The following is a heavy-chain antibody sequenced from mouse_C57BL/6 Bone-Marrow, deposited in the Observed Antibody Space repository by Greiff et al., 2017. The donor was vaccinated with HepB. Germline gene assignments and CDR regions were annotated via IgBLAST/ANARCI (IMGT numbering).Heavy chain of an antibody. J-gene: IGHJ4*01. CDR1: GFTFTDYY. D-gene: IGHD2-5*01. V-gene: IGHV7-3*01. CDR3: ARYSPSYYSNYYAMDY. CDR2: IRNKANGYTT. Sequence: EVKVEESGGGLVQPGGSLSLSCAASGFTFTDYYMSWVRQPPGKALEWLGFIRNKANGYTTEYSASVKGRFTISRDNSQRILYLQMNALRAEDSATYYCARYSPSYYSNYYAMDYWGQGTSVTVSS.